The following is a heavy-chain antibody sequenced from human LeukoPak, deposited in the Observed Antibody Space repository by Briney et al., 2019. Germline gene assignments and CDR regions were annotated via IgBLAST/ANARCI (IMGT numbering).Heavy chain of an antibody. J-gene: IGHJ1*01. D-gene: IGHD6-19*01. CDR1: GYSFIGYH. V-gene: IGHV1-2*02. CDR2: IDPNSGGT. Sequence: GASVKVSCEASGYSFIGYHMHWVRQAPGQGLEWMGWIDPNSGGTNYAQKFQGRVTMTRDASITTVYMELSRLRSDDTAVYYCSRASIAVAAVAGYWGQGTLVTVSS. CDR3: SRASIAVAAVAGY.